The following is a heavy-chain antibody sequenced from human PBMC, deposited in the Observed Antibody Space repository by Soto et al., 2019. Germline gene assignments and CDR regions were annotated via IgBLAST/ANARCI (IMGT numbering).Heavy chain of an antibody. Sequence: SETLSLTCTVSGGSISSSSYYWGWIRQPPGKGLEWIGSIYYSGSTYYNPSLKGRVTLSVDTSKNQFALKLSSVTAADTAVYYCAVPVGATTNWFDPWGQGTLVTVSS. D-gene: IGHD1-26*01. J-gene: IGHJ5*02. CDR1: GGSISSSSYY. V-gene: IGHV4-39*01. CDR3: AVPVGATTNWFDP. CDR2: IYYSGST.